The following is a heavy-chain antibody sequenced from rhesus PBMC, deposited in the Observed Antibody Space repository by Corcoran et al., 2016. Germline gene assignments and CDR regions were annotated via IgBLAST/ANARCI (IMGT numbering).Heavy chain of an antibody. J-gene: IGHJ6*01. CDR3: ARDRVPSHYGLDS. CDR1: GGSISSSY. CDR2: IYGSSGST. Sequence: QLQLQESGPGLVKPSETLSVTCAVSGGSISSSYWSWIRQAPGKGLEWIGYIYGSSGSTYYNPSLKSRVTISTDTSKNQFSLKLSSVTAADTAVYYCARDRVPSHYGLDSWGQGVVVTVSS. V-gene: IGHV4-169*02.